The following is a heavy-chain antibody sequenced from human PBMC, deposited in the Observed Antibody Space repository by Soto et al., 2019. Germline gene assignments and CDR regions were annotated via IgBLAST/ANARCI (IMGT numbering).Heavy chain of an antibody. CDR3: AKDVWNDVPATDCLDL. Sequence: GGSLRLSCAASGFTFRRHGMHWVRQAPGKGLEWLTRISYDGMQKFYTESVRGRFTITRDNSKNIVFIQMNSLRAEDTAVYYGAKDVWNDVPATDCLDLWGQGTRVTVS. CDR2: ISYDGMQK. V-gene: IGHV3-30*18. CDR1: GFTFRRHG. D-gene: IGHD1-1*01. J-gene: IGHJ3*01.